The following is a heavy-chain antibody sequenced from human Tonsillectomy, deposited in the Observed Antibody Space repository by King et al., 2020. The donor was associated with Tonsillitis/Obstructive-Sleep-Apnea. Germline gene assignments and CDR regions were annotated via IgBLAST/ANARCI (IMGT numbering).Heavy chain of an antibody. CDR3: AGHQVEEPDFDY. CDR1: GGSISSYY. Sequence: VQLQESGPGLVKPSETLSLTCTVSGGSISSYYWSWIRQPPGKGLEWVGYIYYSWSTKYNPSLQSRVTISVDTSKNQFSLKLSSVTAADTAVYYCAGHQVEEPDFDYWGQGTLVTVSS. J-gene: IGHJ4*02. V-gene: IGHV4-59*08. CDR2: IYYSWST. D-gene: IGHD1-14*01.